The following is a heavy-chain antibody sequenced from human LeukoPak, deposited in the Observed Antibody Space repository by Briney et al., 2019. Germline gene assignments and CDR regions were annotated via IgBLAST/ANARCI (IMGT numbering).Heavy chain of an antibody. CDR1: GYTFTGYY. J-gene: IGHJ4*02. Sequence: ASVKVSCKASGYTFTGYYMHWVRQAPGQGLEWMGWINPNSGGTNYAQKFQGRVTITRNTSISTAYMELSSLRSEDTAVYYCARGLPNYDFWSGYSDIDYWGQGTLVTVSS. CDR3: ARGLPNYDFWSGYSDIDY. CDR2: INPNSGGT. V-gene: IGHV1-2*02. D-gene: IGHD3-3*01.